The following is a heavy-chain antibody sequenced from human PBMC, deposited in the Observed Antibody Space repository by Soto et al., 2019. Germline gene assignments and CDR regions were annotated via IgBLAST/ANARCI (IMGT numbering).Heavy chain of an antibody. CDR2: INAGNGNT. CDR3: ARERAPLKARPSQWQPIDP. CDR1: GYTFTSYA. J-gene: IGHJ5*02. Sequence: ASVKVSCKASGYTFTSYAMHWVRQAPGQRLEWMGWINAGNGNTKYSQKFQGRVTITRDTSASTAYMELSSLRSEDTAVYYCARERAPLKARPSQWQPIDPWGQGTLVTVSS. D-gene: IGHD2-8*01. V-gene: IGHV1-3*01.